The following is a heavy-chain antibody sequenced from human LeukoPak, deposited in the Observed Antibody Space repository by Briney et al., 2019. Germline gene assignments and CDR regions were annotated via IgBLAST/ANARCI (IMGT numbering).Heavy chain of an antibody. CDR1: GGSFSGYY. Sequence: SETLSLTCAVYGGSFSGYYWSWIRQPPGKGLEWIGEINHSGSTNYNPSLKSRVTISVDTSKNQFSLKLSSVTAADTAVYYCAREGGYDFWSGYSLYYYYYMDVWGKGTTVTVSS. J-gene: IGHJ6*03. CDR2: INHSGST. V-gene: IGHV4-34*01. D-gene: IGHD3-3*01. CDR3: AREGGYDFWSGYSLYYYYYMDV.